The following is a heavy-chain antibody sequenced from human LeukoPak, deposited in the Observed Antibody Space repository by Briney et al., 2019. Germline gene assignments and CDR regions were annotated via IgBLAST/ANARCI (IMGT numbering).Heavy chain of an antibody. CDR1: GFTVSSNY. CDR3: ARDRSAYDFWSGYHRYFDY. J-gene: IGHJ4*02. V-gene: IGHV3-66*01. D-gene: IGHD3-3*01. Sequence: GGSLRLSCAASGFTVSSNYMSWVRQAPGKGLEWVSVIYSGGSTYYADSVKGRFTISRDNSKNTLYLQMNSLRAEDTAVYYCARDRSAYDFWSGYHRYFDYWGQGTLVTVSS. CDR2: IYSGGST.